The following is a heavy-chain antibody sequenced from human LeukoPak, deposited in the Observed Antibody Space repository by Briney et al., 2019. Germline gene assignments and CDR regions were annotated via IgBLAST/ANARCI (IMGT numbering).Heavy chain of an antibody. J-gene: IGHJ6*03. D-gene: IGHD6-19*01. CDR3: ARSEGEIAVAGTSDYYYYYMDV. CDR2: ISGSGGST. CDR1: GFTFSDYA. V-gene: IGHV3-23*01. Sequence: PGGSLRLSCAASGFTFSDYALSWVRQTPGKGLEWVSAISGSGGSTYYADSVKGRFTISRDNSKNTLFLQMNSLRAEDTAVYYCARSEGEIAVAGTSDYYYYYMDVWGKGTTVTISS.